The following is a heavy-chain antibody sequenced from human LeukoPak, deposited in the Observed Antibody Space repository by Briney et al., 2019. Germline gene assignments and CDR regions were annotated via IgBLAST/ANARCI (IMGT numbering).Heavy chain of an antibody. Sequence: GGSLRLSCAASGFTFSSYEMNWVRQAPGKGLEWVSAISGSGGSTYYADSVKGRFTISRDNSKNTLYLQMNSLRAEDTAVYYCAKFAMIVVVTHFDYWGQGTLVTVSS. D-gene: IGHD3-22*01. V-gene: IGHV3-23*01. CDR1: GFTFSSYE. CDR2: ISGSGGST. J-gene: IGHJ4*02. CDR3: AKFAMIVVVTHFDY.